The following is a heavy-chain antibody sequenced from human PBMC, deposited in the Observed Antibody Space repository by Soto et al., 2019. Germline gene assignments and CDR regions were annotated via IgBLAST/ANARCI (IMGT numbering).Heavy chain of an antibody. J-gene: IGHJ6*02. CDR2: IGAARDP. V-gene: IGHV3-13*05. D-gene: IGHD2-2*02. CDR1: GFTFSNFD. CDR3: ARAYTGRLPRRADYYYAMDV. Sequence: GESLKISCATSGFTFSNFDMHWVRQVPGKGLEWVSAIGAARDPYYLGSVKGRFTISRENAKNSVYLQMNDLRAGDSAVYYCARAYTGRLPRRADYYYAMDVWGQGTTVTVSS.